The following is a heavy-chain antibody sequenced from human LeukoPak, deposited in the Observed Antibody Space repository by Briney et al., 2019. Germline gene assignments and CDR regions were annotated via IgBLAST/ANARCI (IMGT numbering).Heavy chain of an antibody. J-gene: IGHJ4*02. CDR1: GGSISSSGHY. Sequence: SETLSLTCSVSGGSISSSGHYWGWIRQSPEKGLDWIGSIYPNGNTYYNPSVKSRVTISVDTSKNQFSLKLTSVTAAETAVYYCARSATVTTGYFDYWGQGALVTVSS. D-gene: IGHD4-17*01. CDR3: ARSATVTTGYFDY. CDR2: IYPNGNT. V-gene: IGHV4-39*07.